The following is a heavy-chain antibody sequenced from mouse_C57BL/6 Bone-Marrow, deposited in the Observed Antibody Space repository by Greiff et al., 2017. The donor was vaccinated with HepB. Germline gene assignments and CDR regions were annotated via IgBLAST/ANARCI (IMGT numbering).Heavy chain of an antibody. CDR1: GFNIKDDY. Sequence: VQLQQSGAELVRPGASVKLSCTASGFNIKDDYMHWVKQRPEQGLEWIGWIDPENGDTEYASKFQGKAAITADTSSNTAYLQLSSLTSEDTAVYYCTTDGSSWGDYWGQGTSVTVSS. CDR3: TTDGSSWGDY. J-gene: IGHJ4*01. V-gene: IGHV14-4*01. CDR2: IDPENGDT. D-gene: IGHD1-1*01.